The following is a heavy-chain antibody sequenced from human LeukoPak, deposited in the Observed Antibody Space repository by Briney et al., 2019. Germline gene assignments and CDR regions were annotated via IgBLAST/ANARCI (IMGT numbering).Heavy chain of an antibody. D-gene: IGHD2-15*01. CDR3: AKGVGYCSGGSCQQFDY. CDR1: GFTFSNYG. CDR2: ISGSGGDT. Sequence: GGSLRLSCVASGFTFSNYGMSWVRQAPGKGLEWVSGISGSGGDTYYADSVKGRFTVSRDNYKKTLYVQMNSLRAEDTAVYYCAKGVGYCSGGSCQQFDYWGQGTLVTVSS. V-gene: IGHV3-23*01. J-gene: IGHJ4*02.